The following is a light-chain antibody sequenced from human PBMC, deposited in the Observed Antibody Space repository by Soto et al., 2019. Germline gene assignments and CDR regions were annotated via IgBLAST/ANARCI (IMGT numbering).Light chain of an antibody. J-gene: IGLJ2*01. Sequence: QSVLTQPPSVSGAPGQRVTISCTGSSSNIGAGYDVHWYQQLPGTAPKLLIYGNSNRPSGVPDRFSGSESGTSASLAITGLQADDEADYYCQSYDSSLNGVVFGGGTKVTVL. V-gene: IGLV1-40*01. CDR2: GNS. CDR3: QSYDSSLNGVV. CDR1: SSNIGAGYD.